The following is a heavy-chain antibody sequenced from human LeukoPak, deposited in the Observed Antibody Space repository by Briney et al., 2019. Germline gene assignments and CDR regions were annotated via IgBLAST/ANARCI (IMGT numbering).Heavy chain of an antibody. V-gene: IGHV3-7*01. D-gene: IGHD3-10*01. CDR3: AKEGAYPIITYDS. CDR2: IKGDGNEK. Sequence: GGSLRLSCAASGFSFSRYWMNCVRQAPGKGLEWVANIKGDGNEKNYVDSVKGRFSISRDNARNSLYLQMDSLRAEDTAVYYCAKEGAYPIITYDSWGQGALVSVSS. J-gene: IGHJ5*01. CDR1: GFSFSRYW.